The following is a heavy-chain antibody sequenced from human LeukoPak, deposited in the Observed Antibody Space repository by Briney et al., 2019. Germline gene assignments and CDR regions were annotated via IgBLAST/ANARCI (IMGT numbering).Heavy chain of an antibody. D-gene: IGHD6-13*01. J-gene: IGHJ6*02. V-gene: IGHV4-59*01. CDR3: ARGGIAAAGTGSYYYYGMDV. Sequence: SETLSLTCTVSGGSISSYYWSWTRQPPGKGLEWIGYIYYSGSTNYNPSLKSRVTISVDTSKNQFSLKLSSVTAADTAVYYCARGGIAAAGTGSYYYYGMDVWGQGTTVTVSS. CDR2: IYYSGST. CDR1: GGSISSYY.